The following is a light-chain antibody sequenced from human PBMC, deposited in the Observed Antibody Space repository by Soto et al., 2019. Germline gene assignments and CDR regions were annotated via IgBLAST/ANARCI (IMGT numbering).Light chain of an antibody. J-gene: IGKJ1*01. CDR3: QQRSNWPRT. CDR2: DAS. CDR1: QSVISS. V-gene: IGKV3-11*01. Sequence: EIVLTQSPATLSLSPGARAPLSCRASQSVISSLAWYQQKPGQAPRLLIYDASNRATGIPARFSGSGSGTDFTLTISSLEPEDFAVYYCQQRSNWPRTFGQGTKVDIK.